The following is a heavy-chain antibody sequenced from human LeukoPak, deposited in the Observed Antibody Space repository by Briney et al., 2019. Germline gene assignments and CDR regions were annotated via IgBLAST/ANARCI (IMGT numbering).Heavy chain of an antibody. CDR1: RGSLTTYY. CDR2: IYYSWNS. Sequence: SETLSLTCTLSRGSLTTYYWSCIRQPPGKGLGWIGYIYYSWNSTFNPSLKSRVTISLDPSKHKFSLKLGAVTAADPAVYYCARRTTVTHDYWGQGTLVTVSS. J-gene: IGHJ4*02. V-gene: IGHV4-59*08. CDR3: ARRTTVTHDY. D-gene: IGHD4-17*01.